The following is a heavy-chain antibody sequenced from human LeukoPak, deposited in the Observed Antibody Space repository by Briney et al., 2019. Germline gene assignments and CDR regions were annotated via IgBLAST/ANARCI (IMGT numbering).Heavy chain of an antibody. CDR1: GYTFTSYG. D-gene: IGHD6-13*01. J-gene: IGHJ5*02. CDR2: ISAYSGGT. V-gene: IGHV1-2*02. Sequence: ASVKVSCKASGYTFTSYGISWVRQAPGQGLEWMGWISAYSGGTNYAQKFQGRVTMTRDTSISTAYMELSRLRSDDTAVYYCAREGDSSSWSAWFDPWGQGTLVTVSS. CDR3: AREGDSSSWSAWFDP.